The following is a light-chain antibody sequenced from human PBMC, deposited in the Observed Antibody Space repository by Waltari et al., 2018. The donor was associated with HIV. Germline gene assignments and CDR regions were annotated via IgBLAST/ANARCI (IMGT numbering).Light chain of an antibody. CDR1: RSNIRPGYS. V-gene: IGLV1-40*01. CDR2: GNS. CDR3: QSYDSRLSGFVI. Sequence: QSVLTQPPSVSGAPGQRVTISCTGSRSNIRPGYSVHGYQQLPSTAPQRLIDGNSNRPSGVPDRFSGSKSGTSASLAITGLQAEDEADYYCQSYDSRLSGFVIFGGGSKLTVL. J-gene: IGLJ2*01.